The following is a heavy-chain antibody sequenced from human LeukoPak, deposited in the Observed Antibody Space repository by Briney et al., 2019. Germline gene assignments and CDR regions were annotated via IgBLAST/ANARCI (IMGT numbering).Heavy chain of an antibody. Sequence: SETLSLTCTVSGYSISSGYYWAWIRQPPGKGLEWIGSIFHTGSTYHNPSLKSRVTISVDTSKNQFSLKLSSVTAADTAVYYCARDGGYGDYYGSDYWGQGTLVTVSS. CDR1: GYSISSGYY. CDR3: ARDGGYGDYYGSDY. V-gene: IGHV4-38-2*02. D-gene: IGHD4-17*01. CDR2: IFHTGST. J-gene: IGHJ4*02.